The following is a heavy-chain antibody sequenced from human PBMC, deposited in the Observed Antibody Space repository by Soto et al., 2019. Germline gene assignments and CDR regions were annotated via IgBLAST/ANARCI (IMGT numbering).Heavy chain of an antibody. CDR2: INQSGST. Sequence: QVQLQQWGAGLLKPSETLSLSCAVYGSSFSGYYWNWIRQPPGKGLEWIGEINQSGSTKYSPSLKTRVTISVGTSQRQFSLRLSSVTAAGTAVYYCARRFSGTGRYFDYWGQGTLVTVAS. CDR3: ARRFSGTGRYFDY. V-gene: IGHV4-34*02. J-gene: IGHJ4*02. D-gene: IGHD1-1*01. CDR1: GSSFSGYY.